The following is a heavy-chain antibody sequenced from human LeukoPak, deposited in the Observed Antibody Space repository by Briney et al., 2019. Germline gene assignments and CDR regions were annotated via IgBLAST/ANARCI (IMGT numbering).Heavy chain of an antibody. CDR1: GGTFISYA. D-gene: IGHD3-9*01. Sequence: GASVKVSCKASGGTFISYAISWVRQAPGQGLEWMGGIIPIFGTANYAQKFQGRVTITADESTSTAYMELSSLRSEDTAVYYCARDFKLRYFDWLPPGFDPWGQGTLVTVSS. CDR3: ARDFKLRYFDWLPPGFDP. V-gene: IGHV1-69*13. J-gene: IGHJ5*02. CDR2: IIPIFGTA.